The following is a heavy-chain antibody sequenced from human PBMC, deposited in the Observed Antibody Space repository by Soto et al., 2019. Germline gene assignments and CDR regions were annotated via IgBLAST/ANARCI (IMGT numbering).Heavy chain of an antibody. D-gene: IGHD3-22*01. CDR1: GYTFTGYY. V-gene: IGHV1-2*02. Sequence: QVQLVQSGAEVKKPGASVKVSCKASGYTFTGYYMHWVRQAPGQGLEWMGWINPNSGGTNYAQKFQGRVTMTRDKSISAAYMELSRLRSDDTAVYYWARDGLTMMSYGMDVWGQGTTVTVSS. J-gene: IGHJ6*02. CDR3: ARDGLTMMSYGMDV. CDR2: INPNSGGT.